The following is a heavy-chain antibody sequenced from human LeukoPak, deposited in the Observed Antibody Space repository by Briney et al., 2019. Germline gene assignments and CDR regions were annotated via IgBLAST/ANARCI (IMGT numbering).Heavy chain of an antibody. CDR3: ARGFALDF. V-gene: IGHV6-1*01. J-gene: IGHJ3*01. CDR2: TYYRSKRYY. Sequence: SQTLSLTCAISGDTVSSNSDAWDWVRQSPSRGLEWLGRTYYRSKRYYDYAVSVKSQITISQDTAKNQCSLQLNSVTADTTAVYYCARGFALDFWGQGTMVTVSS. CDR1: GDTVSSNSDA.